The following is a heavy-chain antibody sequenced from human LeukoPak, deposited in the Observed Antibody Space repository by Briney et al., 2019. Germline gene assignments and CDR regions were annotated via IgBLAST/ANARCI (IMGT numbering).Heavy chain of an antibody. CDR2: IKQDGSEK. J-gene: IGHJ4*02. V-gene: IGHV3-7*01. CDR1: GFTFSSYW. Sequence: GGSLRLSCAASGFTFSSYWMSWVRQAPGKGLEWVANIKQDGSEKYYVDSVNGRFTISRDNAKNSLYLQMNSLRAEDTAVYYCARDSPSYCSGGSCYAYYFDYWGQGTLVTVSS. CDR3: ARDSPSYCSGGSCYAYYFDY. D-gene: IGHD2-15*01.